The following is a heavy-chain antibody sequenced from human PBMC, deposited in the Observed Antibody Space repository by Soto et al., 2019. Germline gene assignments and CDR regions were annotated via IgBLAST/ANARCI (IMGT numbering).Heavy chain of an antibody. Sequence: GGSLRLSCAASGFTFSSYAMSWVRQAPGKGLEWVSAISGSGGSTYYADSVKGRFTISRDNSKNTLYLQMNSLRAEDTAVYYCARASFGYGSSWYPIPTEYYFDYWGQGTLVTVSS. V-gene: IGHV3-23*01. CDR2: ISGSGGST. CDR1: GFTFSSYA. CDR3: ARASFGYGSSWYPIPTEYYFDY. J-gene: IGHJ4*02. D-gene: IGHD6-13*01.